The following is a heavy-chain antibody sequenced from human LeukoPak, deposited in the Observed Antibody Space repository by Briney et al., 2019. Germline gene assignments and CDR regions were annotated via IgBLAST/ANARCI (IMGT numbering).Heavy chain of an antibody. Sequence: AGGSLRLSCVVSGFTFSNSGMSWVRQAPGKGLEWVSGLSGSGSNTYYADSVRGRLTISRDNSRNTLYLQLNSLRAADTAVYYCAKGLNWFDPWGQGTPVIVSS. J-gene: IGHJ5*02. V-gene: IGHV3-23*01. D-gene: IGHD2-8*01. CDR2: LSGSGSNT. CDR3: AKGLNWFDP. CDR1: GFTFSNSG.